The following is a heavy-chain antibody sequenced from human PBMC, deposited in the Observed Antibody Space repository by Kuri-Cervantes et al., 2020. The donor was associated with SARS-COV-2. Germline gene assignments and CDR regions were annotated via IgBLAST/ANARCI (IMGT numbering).Heavy chain of an antibody. Sequence: GESLKISCAASGFTFSSYSMNWVRQAPGKGLEWVSSISSSSSYIYYADSVKGRFTISRDNAKNSLYLQMSSLRAEDTAVYYCARARDSSGYYFDYWGQGTLVTVSS. D-gene: IGHD3-22*01. CDR1: GFTFSSYS. CDR2: ISSSSSYI. V-gene: IGHV3-21*01. CDR3: ARARDSSGYYFDY. J-gene: IGHJ4*02.